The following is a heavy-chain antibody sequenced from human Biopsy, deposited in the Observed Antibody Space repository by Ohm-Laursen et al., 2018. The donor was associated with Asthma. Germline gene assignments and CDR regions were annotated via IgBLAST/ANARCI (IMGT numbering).Heavy chain of an antibody. CDR2: ISFDGSNK. J-gene: IGHJ4*02. V-gene: IGHV3-30*18. CDR3: AKDVFPGWELRRGPDY. CDR1: GFTFSNYG. Sequence: SLRLSCAASGFTFSNYGMHWVRQAPGKGLDWVAVISFDGSNKNYTDSVKGRFTISRDNSRNTLHLQMNSLRAEDMAVYYCAKDVFPGWELRRGPDYWGQGTLVTVPS. D-gene: IGHD1-26*01.